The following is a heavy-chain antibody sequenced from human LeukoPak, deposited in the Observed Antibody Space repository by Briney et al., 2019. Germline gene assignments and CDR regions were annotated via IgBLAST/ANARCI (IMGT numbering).Heavy chain of an antibody. D-gene: IGHD2-15*01. V-gene: IGHV4-59*08. J-gene: IGHJ6*02. Sequence: SETLSLTCTVSGGSISSYYWSWIRQPPGKGLEWIGYIYYSGSTNYNPSLKSRVTISVDTSKNQFSLKLSSVTAADTAVYYCASHRYCSGGSCYSRPFGMDVWGQGTTVTVSS. CDR3: ASHRYCSGGSCYSRPFGMDV. CDR1: GGSISSYY. CDR2: IYYSGST.